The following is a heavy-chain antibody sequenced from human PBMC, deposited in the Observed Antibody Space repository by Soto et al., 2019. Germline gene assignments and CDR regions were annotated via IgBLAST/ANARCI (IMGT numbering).Heavy chain of an antibody. D-gene: IGHD4-17*01. J-gene: IGHJ4*02. V-gene: IGHV4-59*08. CDR3: ARSYGGNVDY. CDR2: IYYSGSA. CDR1: GGSISSYY. Sequence: QVQLQESGPGLVRPSETLSLTCTVSGGSISSYYWSWIRQPPGKGLEWIGYIYYSGSANYNPSLKSRVTISVDTSKNQFSLKLSSATAADTAVYYCARSYGGNVDYWGQGTLVTVSS.